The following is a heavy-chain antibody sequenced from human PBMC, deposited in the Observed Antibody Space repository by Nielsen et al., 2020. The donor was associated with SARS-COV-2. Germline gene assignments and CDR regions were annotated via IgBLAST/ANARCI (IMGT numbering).Heavy chain of an antibody. V-gene: IGHV3-53*01. Sequence: GESLKISCAASGFTVSTNYMSWVRQAPGKGLECVSVLYSGGSTYYADSVKGRFTISRDNSKNTLYLQMNSLRAEDTAVYYCARDSRGSYYVEYFDYWGQGTLVTVSS. D-gene: IGHD1-26*01. CDR2: LYSGGST. J-gene: IGHJ4*02. CDR3: ARDSRGSYYVEYFDY. CDR1: GFTVSTNY.